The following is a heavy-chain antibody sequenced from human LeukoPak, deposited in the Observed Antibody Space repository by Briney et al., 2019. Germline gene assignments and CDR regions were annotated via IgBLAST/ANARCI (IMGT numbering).Heavy chain of an antibody. CDR1: GFTVSSNY. D-gene: IGHD5/OR15-5a*01. CDR2: IYFGGTT. V-gene: IGHV3-53*01. Sequence: GSLRLSCAASGFTVSSNYMTWVRQAPGQGLEWVSVIYFGGTTYYADSVKGRFTISRDNSKNTVYLQMNSLRVEDTAVYYCARGDGVYVYWGQGTLVTVSS. CDR3: ARGDGVYVY. J-gene: IGHJ4*02.